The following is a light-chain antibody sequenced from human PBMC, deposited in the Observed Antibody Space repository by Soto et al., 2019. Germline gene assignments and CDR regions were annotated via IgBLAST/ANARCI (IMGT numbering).Light chain of an antibody. CDR2: AAS. J-gene: IGKJ1*01. V-gene: IGKV1-39*01. Sequence: DIQMTQYPSSLSASVGDRVTITCRASQSISSYLNWYQQKPGKAPKLLIYAASSLQSGVPSRFSGSGSGTDFTLTISSLQPEDFATYYGQQSYRTPRTCGQGTKVDIK. CDR1: QSISSY. CDR3: QQSYRTPRT.